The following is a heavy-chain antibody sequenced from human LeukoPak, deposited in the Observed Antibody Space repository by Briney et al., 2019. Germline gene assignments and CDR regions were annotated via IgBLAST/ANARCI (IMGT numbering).Heavy chain of an antibody. CDR3: ARDNGAKQFDY. J-gene: IGHJ4*02. V-gene: IGHV3-21*01. D-gene: IGHD2-8*01. Sequence: GGSLRLSCAASGFIFSSYTMNWVRQAPGKGLEWVSSIGSNISYIYYADSVKGRFAISRDNPKNSLYLQMNSLSAEDTAVYYCARDNGAKQFDYWGQGTLVIVSA. CDR1: GFIFSSYT. CDR2: IGSNISYI.